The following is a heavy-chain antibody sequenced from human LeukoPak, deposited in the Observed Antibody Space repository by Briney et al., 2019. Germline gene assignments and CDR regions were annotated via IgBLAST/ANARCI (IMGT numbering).Heavy chain of an antibody. Sequence: PGGSLRLSCAASKFTFGSFWMNWVRLVPGKGLLWVSRINPEGSDTEYADSVKGRFTVSRDNARNTLYLEMRSLSVQDSGLYYCARARNGYSSGLDVWGPGTWVTVSS. D-gene: IGHD2-15*01. CDR3: ARARNGYSSGLDV. CDR2: INPEGSDT. J-gene: IGHJ6*02. CDR1: KFTFGSFW. V-gene: IGHV3-74*01.